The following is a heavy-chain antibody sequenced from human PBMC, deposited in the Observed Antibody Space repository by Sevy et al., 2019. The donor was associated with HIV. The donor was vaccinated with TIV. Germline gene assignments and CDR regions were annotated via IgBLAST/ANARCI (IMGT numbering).Heavy chain of an antibody. V-gene: IGHV1-2*02. D-gene: IGHD2-2*01. J-gene: IGHJ6*02. Sequence: ASVKVSCKASGYTFTDYFMNWVRQAPGQGLEWMGWINSNNNGTNYAQKFQGRVTMTRDTSINTAYMELRGLRYDDTAVYYCARAGRYCSTSSCYLGYYAIDVRGQGTTVTVSS. CDR2: INSNNNGT. CDR3: ARAGRYCSTSSCYLGYYAIDV. CDR1: GYTFTDYF.